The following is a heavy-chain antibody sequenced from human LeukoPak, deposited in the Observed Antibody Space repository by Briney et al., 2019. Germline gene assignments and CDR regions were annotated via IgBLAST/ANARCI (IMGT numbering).Heavy chain of an antibody. V-gene: IGHV3-23*01. CDR1: GFTFSNYV. J-gene: IGHJ4*02. CDR2: ISGSGGRT. D-gene: IGHD6-13*01. CDR3: AKDPKAGYSSSWTFDY. Sequence: GGSLRLSCAASGFTFSNYVMSWVRQAPGKGLEWVSAISGSGGRTYYADSVKGRFTISRDNSKNTLYLQMNSLRAEDSALYYCAKDPKAGYSSSWTFDYWGQGTLVTVSS.